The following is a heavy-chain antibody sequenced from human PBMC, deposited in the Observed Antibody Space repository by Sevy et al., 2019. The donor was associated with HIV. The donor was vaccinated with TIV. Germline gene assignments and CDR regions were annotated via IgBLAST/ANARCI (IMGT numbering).Heavy chain of an antibody. CDR3: VRGASYYASGALYFDY. CDR1: GYFISSSYY. J-gene: IGHJ4*02. CDR2: GHYDGRT. V-gene: IGHV4-38-2*02. D-gene: IGHD3-10*01. Sequence: SETLSLICTVSGYFISSSYYWGWIRQPPGKGLEYIGTGHYDGRTYYNPSLMSRVTVSLDTSNNQFSLKVTSVTAADTAAYFRVRGASYYASGALYFDYWGQGTLVTVSS.